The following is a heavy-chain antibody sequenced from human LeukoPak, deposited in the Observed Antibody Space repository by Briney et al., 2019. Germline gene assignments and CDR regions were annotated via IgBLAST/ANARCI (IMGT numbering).Heavy chain of an antibody. D-gene: IGHD6-6*01. Sequence: PSETLSLTCTVSGGSIRSYYWSWIRQPPGKGLEWIGYIYYSGTTNYNPSLKSRVTISVDTSKNQFSLKLSSVTAADTAVYYCARSLAARAPRDHWGQGTLVTVSS. V-gene: IGHV4-59*08. CDR2: IYYSGTT. J-gene: IGHJ4*02. CDR1: GGSIRSYY. CDR3: ARSLAARAPRDH.